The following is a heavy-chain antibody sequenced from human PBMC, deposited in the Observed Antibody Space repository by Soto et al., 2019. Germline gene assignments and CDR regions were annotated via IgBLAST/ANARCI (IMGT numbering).Heavy chain of an antibody. CDR2: VYYTGGT. CDR1: SGPSSSHN. J-gene: IGHJ6*02. Sequence: QVHVQQSGPGLGKPSETLSLSCTVSSGPSSSHNWGWIRQPPGRGLEWIGYVYYTGGTSYNPSLKSRVTISADTSTNHISLTRSSVTAADTAVYYCVRQGIDYLHGLVDVWGQGTTVSVSS. D-gene: IGHD1-26*01. CDR3: VRQGIDYLHGLVDV. V-gene: IGHV4-59*08.